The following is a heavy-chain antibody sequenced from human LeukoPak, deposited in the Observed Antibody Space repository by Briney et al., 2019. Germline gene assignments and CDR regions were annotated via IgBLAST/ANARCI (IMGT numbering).Heavy chain of an antibody. V-gene: IGHV3-74*01. CDR2: ISGDGSNI. D-gene: IGHD3-9*01. J-gene: IGHJ6*02. CDR3: TRDLMDYDVSTGLHHYYMDV. Sequence: GGSLRLSCVASGFTFSSYWMHWVRQDPRKGLVWVSRISGDGSNINYADSVRGRFTISRDNAKNTLYLQMNTLRVEDTAVYYCTRDLMDYDVSTGLHHYYMDVWGQGTTVTVSS. CDR1: GFTFSSYW.